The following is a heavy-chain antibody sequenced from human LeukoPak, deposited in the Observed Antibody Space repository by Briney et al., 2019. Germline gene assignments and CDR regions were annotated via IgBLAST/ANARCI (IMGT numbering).Heavy chain of an antibody. D-gene: IGHD3-22*01. Sequence: GGSLRLSCVGSGFVFRTYGMHWVRQAPGKGLEWVAVICDDGSNQYYVDSVRGRFTISRDNSKNTLYLQMNSLRAEDTAVYYCARVGGYHDSSGYYHSYYFDFWGQGTLVTVSS. CDR2: ICDDGSNQ. CDR1: GFVFRTYG. J-gene: IGHJ4*02. V-gene: IGHV3-33*01. CDR3: ARVGGYHDSSGYYHSYYFDF.